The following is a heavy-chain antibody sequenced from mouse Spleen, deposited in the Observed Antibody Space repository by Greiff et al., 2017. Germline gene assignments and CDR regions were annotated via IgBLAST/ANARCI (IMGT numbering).Heavy chain of an antibody. CDR3: ARYWDLFDY. CDR2: INPSNGRT. CDR1: GYTFTSYW. J-gene: IGHJ2*01. D-gene: IGHD4-1*01. Sequence: VQGVESGAELVKPGASVKLSCKASGYTFTSYWMHWVKQRPGQGLEWIGEINPSNGRTNYNEKFKSKATLTVDKSSSTAYMQLSSLTSEDSAVYYCARYWDLFDYWGQGTTLTVSS. V-gene: IGHV1S81*02.